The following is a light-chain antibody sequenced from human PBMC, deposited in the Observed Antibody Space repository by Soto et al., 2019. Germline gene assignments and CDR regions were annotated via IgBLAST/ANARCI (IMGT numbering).Light chain of an antibody. Sequence: DIVMTQTPLSLSVTPGQPASISCKSSQSLLHSDGKTYLYWYLQRSGQPPQLLIHEVSNRFSGVPDRFSGCGSGTDCTLEFSRVEADDVGIYYCMQIIQLPRTFGQGTKVEIK. J-gene: IGKJ1*01. V-gene: IGKV2D-29*01. CDR3: MQIIQLPRT. CDR2: EVS. CDR1: QSLLHSDGKTY.